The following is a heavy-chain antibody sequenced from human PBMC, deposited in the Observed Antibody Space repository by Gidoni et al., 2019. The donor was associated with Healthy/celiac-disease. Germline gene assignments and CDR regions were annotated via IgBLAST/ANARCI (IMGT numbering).Heavy chain of an antibody. CDR1: GFTFSSYA. CDR2: ISGSGCSK. D-gene: IGHD5-18*01. J-gene: IGHJ6*02. CDR3: AKDRDTAMVFGYYGMDV. Sequence: EVPLLESGGGLVQPGGSLRLSCAASGFTFSSYAMSWGRQAPGKGLEWVSAISGSGCSKDYADSVKGRFTISRDNSKNTLYLQMNSLRAEDTAVYYCAKDRDTAMVFGYYGMDVWGQGTTVTVSS. V-gene: IGHV3-23*01.